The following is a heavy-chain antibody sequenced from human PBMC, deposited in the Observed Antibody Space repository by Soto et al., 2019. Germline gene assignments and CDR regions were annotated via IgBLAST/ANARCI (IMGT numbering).Heavy chain of an antibody. Sequence: SETLSLTCTVSGGSISSSSYYWGWIRQPPGKGLEWIGSIYYSGSTYYNPSLNNQVTISVDTSKNQFSLNVISVTAADTAVYYCRRSSRYSTDVWGQGTTVTVSS. J-gene: IGHJ6*02. D-gene: IGHD6-13*01. CDR3: RRSSRYSTDV. V-gene: IGHV4-39*01. CDR1: GGSISSSSYY. CDR2: IYYSGST.